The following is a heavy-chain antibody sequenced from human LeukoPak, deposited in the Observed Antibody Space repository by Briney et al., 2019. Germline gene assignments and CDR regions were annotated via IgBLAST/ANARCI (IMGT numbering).Heavy chain of an antibody. D-gene: IGHD6-13*01. CDR3: ARTPKLGSSWPNWFDP. J-gene: IGHJ5*02. CDR1: GGTFSSYA. V-gene: IGHV1-69*04. CDR2: IIPILGIA. Sequence: SVKVSCKASGGTFSSYAISWVRQAPGQGLEWMGRIIPILGIANYAQKFQGRVTITADKSTSTAYMELSSLRSEDTAVYYCARTPKLGSSWPNWFDPWGREPWSPSPQ.